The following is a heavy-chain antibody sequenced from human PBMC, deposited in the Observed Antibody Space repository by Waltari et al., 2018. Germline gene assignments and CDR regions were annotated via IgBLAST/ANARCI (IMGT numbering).Heavy chain of an antibody. CDR1: GGSISSHY. Sequence: QVQLQESGPGLVKPSETLSLTCTVSGGSISSHYWSWIRQPPGKGLEWIGYIYYSGSTNSNPSLKSRVTISVDPSKNQFSLKLSSVTAADTAVYYCARAARGEVATGGSWFDPWGQGTLVTVSS. D-gene: IGHD5-12*01. CDR2: IYYSGST. J-gene: IGHJ5*02. V-gene: IGHV4-59*11. CDR3: ARAARGEVATGGSWFDP.